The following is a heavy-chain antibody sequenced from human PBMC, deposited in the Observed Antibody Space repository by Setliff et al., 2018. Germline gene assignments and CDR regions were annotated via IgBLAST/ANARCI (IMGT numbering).Heavy chain of an antibody. CDR3: ARVTPDYYYYYGMYV. J-gene: IGHJ6*02. V-gene: IGHV5-51*01. CDR2: IYPGDSDT. D-gene: IGHD5-18*01. Sequence: GASLKISCKGSGYSFTSYWIGWVRQMPGKGLEWMGIIYPGDSDTRYSPSFQGQVTISADKSISTAYLQWSSLKASDTAMYYCARVTPDYYYYYGMYVWGQGTTVTVSS. CDR1: GYSFTSYW.